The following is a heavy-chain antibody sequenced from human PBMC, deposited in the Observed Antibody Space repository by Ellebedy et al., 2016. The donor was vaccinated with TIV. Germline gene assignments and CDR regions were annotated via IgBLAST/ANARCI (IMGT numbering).Heavy chain of an antibody. D-gene: IGHD4-23*01. V-gene: IGHV3-21*01. CDR1: GFTFSSYA. Sequence: GESLKISXAASGFTFSSYAMSWVRQAPGKGLEWVSSISGSGNYIYYADSLKGRFTISRDNAKNSLYLQMNSLRAEDTAVYYCARGRVSVVTRWGQGTLVTVSS. J-gene: IGHJ4*02. CDR3: ARGRVSVVTR. CDR2: ISGSGNYI.